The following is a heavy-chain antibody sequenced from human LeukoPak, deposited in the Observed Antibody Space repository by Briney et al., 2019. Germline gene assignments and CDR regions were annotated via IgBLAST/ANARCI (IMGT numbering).Heavy chain of an antibody. V-gene: IGHV4-34*01. CDR2: INHSGST. J-gene: IGHJ6*03. CDR3: ARGQGITIFGVASRSYYMDV. CDR1: GGSFSGYY. Sequence: KSSETLSLTCAVYGGSFSGYYWSWIRQPPGKGLEWIGEINHSGSTNYNPSLKSRVTIPVDTSKNQFSLKLSSVTAADTAVYYCARGQGITIFGVASRSYYMDVWGKGTTVTVSS. D-gene: IGHD3-3*01.